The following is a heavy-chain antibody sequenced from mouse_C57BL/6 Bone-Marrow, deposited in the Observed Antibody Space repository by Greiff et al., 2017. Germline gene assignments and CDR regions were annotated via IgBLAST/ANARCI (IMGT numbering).Heavy chain of an antibody. CDR1: GYTFTSYW. J-gene: IGHJ3*01. CDR3: ARFHGSSSWFAY. V-gene: IGHV1-53*01. CDR2: INPSNGGT. D-gene: IGHD1-1*01. Sequence: QVQLQQPGTELVKPGASVKLSCKASGYTFTSYWMHWVKQRPGQGLEWIGNINPSNGGTNYNEQFKSKATLTVEKSSSTAYMQLSSLTSEGSAVYYCARFHGSSSWFAYWGQGTLVTVSA.